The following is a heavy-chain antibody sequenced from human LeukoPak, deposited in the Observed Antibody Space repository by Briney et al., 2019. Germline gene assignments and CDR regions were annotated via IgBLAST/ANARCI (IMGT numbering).Heavy chain of an antibody. CDR1: GFTFSSYW. CDR3: ARDQGGYDFGPYFDY. CDR2: IKQDGSEK. V-gene: IGHV3-7*01. J-gene: IGHJ4*02. Sequence: PGGSLRLSCAASGFTFSSYWMSWVRQAPGKGLEWVANIKQDGSEKYYVDSVKGRFTISRDNAKNSLYLQMNSLRAEDTAVYYCARDQGGYDFGPYFDYWGQGTLVTVSS. D-gene: IGHD5-12*01.